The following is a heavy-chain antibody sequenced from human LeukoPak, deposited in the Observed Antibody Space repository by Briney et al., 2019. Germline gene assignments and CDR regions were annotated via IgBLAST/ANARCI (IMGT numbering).Heavy chain of an antibody. CDR2: INHSGST. V-gene: IGHV4-34*01. CDR1: GGSFSGYY. J-gene: IGHJ5*02. CDR3: ARAPMGIFGVPRRYWFDP. Sequence: SETLSLTCAVYGGSFSGYYWSWIRQPPGKGLEWIGEINHSGSTNCNPSLKSRVTISVDTSKNQFSLKLSSVTAADTAVYYCARAPMGIFGVPRRYWFDPWGQGTLVTVSS. D-gene: IGHD3-3*01.